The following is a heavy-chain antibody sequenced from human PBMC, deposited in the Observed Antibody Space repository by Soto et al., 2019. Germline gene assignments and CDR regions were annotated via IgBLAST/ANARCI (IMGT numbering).Heavy chain of an antibody. J-gene: IGHJ4*02. D-gene: IGHD2-2*02. CDR3: ARERKAAAKPVFDY. CDR1: GFTVSSNY. Sequence: GGSLRLSCAASGFTVSSNYMSWVRQAPGKGLEWVSVIYSEGNTYYADSVKGRFTISRDNSKNTLFLQMNSLRAEDTAVYYCARERKAAAKPVFDYWGQGALVTVSS. V-gene: IGHV3-66*01. CDR2: IYSEGNT.